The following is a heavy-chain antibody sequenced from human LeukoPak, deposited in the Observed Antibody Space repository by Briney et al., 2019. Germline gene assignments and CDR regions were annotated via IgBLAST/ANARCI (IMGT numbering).Heavy chain of an antibody. CDR1: GDTFSSYY. CDR2: INPNSGGT. V-gene: IGHV1-2*02. CDR3: ARDGEDIVATIKYYHYYYMDV. D-gene: IGHD5-12*01. Sequence: ASVKVSCKASGDTFSSYYMHWVRQAPGQGLEWMGWINPNSGGTNYAQKFQGRVTMTRDTSISTAYMELSRLRSDDTAVYYCARDGEDIVATIKYYHYYYMDVWGKGTTVTISS. J-gene: IGHJ6*03.